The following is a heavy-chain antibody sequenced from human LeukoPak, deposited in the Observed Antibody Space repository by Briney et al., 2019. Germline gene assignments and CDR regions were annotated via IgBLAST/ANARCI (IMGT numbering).Heavy chain of an antibody. D-gene: IGHD2-2*01. CDR3: TSQAGYSSSWET. V-gene: IGHV3-73*01. CDR1: GLIFTGSA. CDR2: MRSKANNYAT. J-gene: IGHJ5*02. Sequence: GGSLRLSCAASGLIFTGSAMHWVRQAPGKGLEWVGRMRSKANNYATGYSTSVIGRFTISRDDSKNIRYLEMSSLKIEDTAVYFCTSQAGYSSSWETWGQGTLVTVSS.